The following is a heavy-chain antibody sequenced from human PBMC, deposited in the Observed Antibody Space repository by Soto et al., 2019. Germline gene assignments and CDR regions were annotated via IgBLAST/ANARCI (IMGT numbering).Heavy chain of an antibody. V-gene: IGHV4-31*03. J-gene: IGHJ4*02. CDR2: IYYSGST. Sequence: QVQLQESGPGLVKPSQTLSLTCTVSGGSISSGGYYWSWIRQHPGKGLEWIGYIYYSGSTYYNPSLKSRVTISVDTSKNQFSLKLSSVSAADTAVYYCARESIAAAADFDYWGQGTLVTVSS. CDR3: ARESIAAAADFDY. CDR1: GGSISSGGYY. D-gene: IGHD6-13*01.